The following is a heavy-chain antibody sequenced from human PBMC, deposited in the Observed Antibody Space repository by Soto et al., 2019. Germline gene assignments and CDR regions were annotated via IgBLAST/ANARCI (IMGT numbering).Heavy chain of an antibody. Sequence: KPSETLSLTCTVSGGSISSGDYYWSWIRQPPGKGPEWIGYIYYSGSTYYNPSLKSRATIPVDTSKNQFSPKLSSVTAADTAVYYCARKRLLPPDYYYYGMDVWGQGTTVTVSS. J-gene: IGHJ6*02. CDR3: ARKRLLPPDYYYYGMDV. CDR1: GGSISSGDYY. CDR2: IYYSGST. D-gene: IGHD4-17*01. V-gene: IGHV4-30-4*01.